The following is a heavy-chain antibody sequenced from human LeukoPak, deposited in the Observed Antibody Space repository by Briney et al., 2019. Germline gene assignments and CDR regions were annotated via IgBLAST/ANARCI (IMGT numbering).Heavy chain of an antibody. V-gene: IGHV1-8*02. Sequence: ASVKVSCKASGYNFTDYLIHWVRQAPGQGLEWMGWMNPNSGNTGYAQKFQGRVTMTRNTSISTAYMELSSLRSEDTAVYYCARGPDYGGTNWGQGTLVTVSS. J-gene: IGHJ4*02. CDR2: MNPNSGNT. CDR3: ARGPDYGGTN. D-gene: IGHD4-23*01. CDR1: GYNFTDYL.